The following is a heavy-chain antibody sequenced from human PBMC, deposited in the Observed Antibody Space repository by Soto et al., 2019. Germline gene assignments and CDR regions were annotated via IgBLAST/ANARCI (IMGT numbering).Heavy chain of an antibody. CDR3: ARHIGVTGTRGFDY. CDR2: ISYRGTT. CDR1: GGSIRETYW. D-gene: IGHD6-19*01. Sequence: QVQLQESGPGLVEPSETLSLTCAVSGGSIRETYWWSWVRQPPGKGLEWIGEISYRGTTHYNPSLRSRVTISMDTSRNQISLTLISVTAADSASYYCARHIGVTGTRGFDYWGQGTLVTVSS. J-gene: IGHJ4*02. V-gene: IGHV4-4*02.